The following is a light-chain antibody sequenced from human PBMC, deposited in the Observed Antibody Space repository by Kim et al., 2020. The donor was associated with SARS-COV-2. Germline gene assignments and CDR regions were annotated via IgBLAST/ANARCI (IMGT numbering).Light chain of an antibody. CDR2: DVN. J-gene: IGLJ1*01. Sequence: QSALTQPRSVSGSPGQSVTISCTGTSSDIGGYDYVSWYQQHPGKAPKLMIYDVNRRPSGVPDRFSGSKSGNTASLTISGLQAEDEADYHCCSYAGNYLRVFGTGTKVTVL. CDR3: CSYAGNYLRV. CDR1: SSDIGGYDY. V-gene: IGLV2-11*01.